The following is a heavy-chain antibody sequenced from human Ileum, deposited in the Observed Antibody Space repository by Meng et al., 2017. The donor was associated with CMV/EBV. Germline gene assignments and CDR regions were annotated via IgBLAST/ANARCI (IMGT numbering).Heavy chain of an antibody. D-gene: IGHD6-19*01. Sequence: SGFTFSTFALSWVRQATGKGLDWVSLISASGGGTYYADSVKGRFTISRDNSKNTLYLEMNSLRAEDTAVYYCAKLRRYSSGWYYFDYWGQGTLVTVSS. CDR1: GFTFSTFA. V-gene: IGHV3-23*01. CDR3: AKLRRYSSGWYYFDY. J-gene: IGHJ4*02. CDR2: ISASGGGT.